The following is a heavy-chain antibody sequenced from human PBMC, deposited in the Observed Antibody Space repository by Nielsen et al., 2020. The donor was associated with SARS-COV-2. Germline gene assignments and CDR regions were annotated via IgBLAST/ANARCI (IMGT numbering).Heavy chain of an antibody. CDR3: ARRAAGGSVEWYFDL. D-gene: IGHD6-13*01. J-gene: IGHJ2*01. CDR1: GFTVDDYG. Sequence: GESLKISCAASGFTVDDYGLSWVRQAPGKGLEWVCGMNWNGVSTRYGDSVKGRFSISRDNAQNSLYLQMNSLGADDTALYYCARRAAGGSVEWYFDLWGRGTQVTVSS. V-gene: IGHV3-20*04. CDR2: MNWNGVST.